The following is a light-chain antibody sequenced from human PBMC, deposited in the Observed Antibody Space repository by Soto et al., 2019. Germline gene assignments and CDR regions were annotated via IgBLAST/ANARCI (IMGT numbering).Light chain of an antibody. J-gene: IGKJ5*01. CDR1: QGISSY. CDR3: QKYSGVPVT. V-gene: IGKV1-27*01. Sequence: DIQLTQSPSFLSASVGDRVTITCRASQGISSYLAWYQQRPGTVPKLLIYSASTLKSGVPSRFSGSRSGTDFTLTISSLQPEDVATYYCQKYSGVPVTFGQGTRLEIK. CDR2: SAS.